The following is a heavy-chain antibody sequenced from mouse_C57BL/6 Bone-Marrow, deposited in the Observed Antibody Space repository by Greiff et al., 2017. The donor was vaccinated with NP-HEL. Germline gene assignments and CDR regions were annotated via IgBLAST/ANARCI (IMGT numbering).Heavy chain of an antibody. CDR1: GFTFSDYY. V-gene: IGHV5-12*01. CDR3: ARRGYYYGSSYLYYFDY. Sequence: EVQVVESGGGLVQPGGSLKLSCAASGFTFSDYYMYWVRQTPEKRLEWVAYISNGGGSTYYPDTVKGRFTISRDNAKNTLYLQMSRLKSEDTAMYYCARRGYYYGSSYLYYFDYWGQGTTLTVSS. CDR2: ISNGGGST. D-gene: IGHD1-1*01. J-gene: IGHJ2*01.